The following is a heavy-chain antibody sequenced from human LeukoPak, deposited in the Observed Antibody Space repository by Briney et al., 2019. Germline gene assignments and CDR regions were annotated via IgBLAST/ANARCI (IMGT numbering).Heavy chain of an antibody. D-gene: IGHD6-19*01. CDR1: GGSISSSSYY. J-gene: IGHJ4*02. CDR3: ASGVAGTSFDY. CDR2: IYYSGST. Sequence: PSETLSLTCTVSGGSISSSSYYWGWIRQPPGKGLGWIGSIYYSGSTYYNPSLKSRVTISVDTSKNQFSLKLSSVTAADTAVYYCASGVAGTSFDYWGQGTLVTVSS. V-gene: IGHV4-39*01.